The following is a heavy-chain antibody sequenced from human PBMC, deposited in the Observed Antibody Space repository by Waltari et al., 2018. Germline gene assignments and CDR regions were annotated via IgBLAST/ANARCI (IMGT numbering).Heavy chain of an antibody. J-gene: IGHJ4*02. CDR1: GYSISSGYY. V-gene: IGHV4-38-2*02. Sequence: QVQLQESGPGLVKPSETLSLTCAVSGYSISSGYYWGWIRPPPGKGLEWIGSIYHSGSTYYNPSLKSRVTISVDTHKNQFSLKLSSVTAADTAVYYCARDSAWDYYYDSSGYFDYWGQGTLVTVSS. CDR3: ARDSAWDYYYDSSGYFDY. D-gene: IGHD3-22*01. CDR2: IYHSGST.